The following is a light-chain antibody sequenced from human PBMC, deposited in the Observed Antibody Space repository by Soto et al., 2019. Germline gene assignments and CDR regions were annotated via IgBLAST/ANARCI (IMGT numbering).Light chain of an antibody. CDR2: AVS. J-gene: IGKJ5*01. V-gene: IGKV1-17*03. Sequence: NHPPSSIYSSLVFRVTITFRASQGISNYLAWFQQKPGKVPKRLIYAVSSLQSGVPSRFSGSGSGTEFTLTISSLQPEDFATYYCLQHKSHPLRFGQGTRLEIK. CDR1: QGISNY. CDR3: LQHKSHPLR.